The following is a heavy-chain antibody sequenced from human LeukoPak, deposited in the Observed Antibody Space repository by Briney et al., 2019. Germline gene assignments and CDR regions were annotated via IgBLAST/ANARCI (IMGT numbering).Heavy chain of an antibody. CDR3: AKWDITMIPH. CDR1: GFTFSGSA. Sequence: PGGSLRLSCAASGFTFSGSAMHWVRQAPGKGLEWVSSISSSSSYIYYADSVKGRFTISRDNAKNLLYLQMNSLRAEDTAVYYCAKWDITMIPHWGQGTLVTVSS. J-gene: IGHJ4*02. V-gene: IGHV3-21*01. CDR2: ISSSSSYI. D-gene: IGHD3-22*01.